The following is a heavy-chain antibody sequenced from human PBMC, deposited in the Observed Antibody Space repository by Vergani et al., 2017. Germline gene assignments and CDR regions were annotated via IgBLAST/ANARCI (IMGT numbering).Heavy chain of an antibody. CDR1: GFTVSSNY. CDR3: AKDEKYELPWNYYYGMDV. J-gene: IGHJ6*02. Sequence: EVQLVESGGGLVQPGGSLRLSCAASGFTVSSNYMSWVRQAPGTGLEWVSVIYSGGSTYYADSVKGRFTISRDNSKNTLYLQMNSLRAEDTAVYYCAKDEKYELPWNYYYGMDVWGQGTTVTVSS. V-gene: IGHV3-66*02. CDR2: IYSGGST. D-gene: IGHD2-2*01.